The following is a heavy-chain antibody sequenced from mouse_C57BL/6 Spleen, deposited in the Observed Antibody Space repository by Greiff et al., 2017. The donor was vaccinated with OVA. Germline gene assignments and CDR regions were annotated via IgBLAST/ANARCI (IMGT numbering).Heavy chain of an antibody. Sequence: EVKLMESGPGLVKPSQSLSLTCSVTGYSITSGYYWNWIRQFPGNKLEWMGYISYDGSNNYNPSLKNRISITRDTSKNQFFLKLNSVTTEDTATYYCARRGSNPYWYFDVWGTGTTVTVSS. CDR2: ISYDGSN. J-gene: IGHJ1*03. D-gene: IGHD2-5*01. CDR1: GYSITSGYY. V-gene: IGHV3-6*01. CDR3: ARRGSNPYWYFDV.